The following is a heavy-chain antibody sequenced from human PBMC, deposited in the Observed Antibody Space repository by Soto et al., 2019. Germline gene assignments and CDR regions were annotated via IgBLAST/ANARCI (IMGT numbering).Heavy chain of an antibody. CDR3: ARGVYDRTFGVVSLDS. CDR2: INHRGST. CDR1: GGSFSGYY. V-gene: IGHV4-34*01. D-gene: IGHD3-3*01. Sequence: SETLSLTCAVYGGSFSGYYWSWIRQPPGKGLEWIGEINHRGSTNYNPSLKSRVTISVDTSKNQFSLKLSSVTAADTATYYCARGVYDRTFGVVSLDSWGQGTLVTVSS. J-gene: IGHJ4*02.